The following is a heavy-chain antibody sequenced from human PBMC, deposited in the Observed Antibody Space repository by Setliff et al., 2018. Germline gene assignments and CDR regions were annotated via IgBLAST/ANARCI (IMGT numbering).Heavy chain of an antibody. J-gene: IGHJ4*02. Sequence: LRLSCAASGFTFSSYSMNWVRQAPGKGLEWVSSITSSSTYISYADSLRGRFTISRDNAKNSLFLQMDNLRAEDTAQYFCARDSSHFIRVLDSWGQGTLVTVSS. D-gene: IGHD3-10*01. CDR2: ITSSSTYI. CDR3: ARDSSHFIRVLDS. V-gene: IGHV3-21*01. CDR1: GFTFSSYS.